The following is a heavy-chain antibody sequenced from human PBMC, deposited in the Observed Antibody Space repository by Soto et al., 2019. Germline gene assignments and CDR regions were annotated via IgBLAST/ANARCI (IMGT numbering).Heavy chain of an antibody. Sequence: GDSVKISCKASGGTLRSYAISRVRQAPGQGLEWMGGIIPIFGTANYAQKFQGRVTITADESTSTAYMELSSLRSEDTAVYYCAREGTVTTDYYYYGMDVWGQGTTVTVSS. J-gene: IGHJ6*02. D-gene: IGHD4-17*01. CDR2: IIPIFGTA. CDR1: GGTLRSYA. CDR3: AREGTVTTDYYYYGMDV. V-gene: IGHV1-69*13.